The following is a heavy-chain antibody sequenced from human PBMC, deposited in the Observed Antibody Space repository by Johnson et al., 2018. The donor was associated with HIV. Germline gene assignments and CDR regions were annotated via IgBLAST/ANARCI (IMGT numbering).Heavy chain of an antibody. CDR1: GFTFSSYD. J-gene: IGHJ3*02. V-gene: IGHV3-66*02. D-gene: IGHD3-22*01. CDR2: IYRDGNT. CDR3: ARLYDSSGYGAFDI. Sequence: VQLVESGGVLVQPGGSLRLSCAVSGFTFSSYDMHWVRQATGKGLEWVSVIYRDGNTNYADSVKGRFTISRDNSKNTLYLQMNSLRADDTAVYYCARLYDSSGYGAFDIWGQGTMVTVSS.